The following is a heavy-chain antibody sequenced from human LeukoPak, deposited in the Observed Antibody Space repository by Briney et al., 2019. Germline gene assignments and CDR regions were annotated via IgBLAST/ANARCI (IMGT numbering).Heavy chain of an antibody. CDR3: ARDLLDSGSGSYYAFEC. CDR2: IYSSGTT. Sequence: GGSLRLSCAASRFTVSSNYMSWVRQVPGKGLEWVSIIYSSGTTYYADSVKGRFTISRDNSKNTLYLQMNSLRAEDTALYYCARDLLDSGSGSYYAFECWGQGTLVTVSS. CDR1: RFTVSSNY. V-gene: IGHV3-53*01. J-gene: IGHJ4*02. D-gene: IGHD3-10*01.